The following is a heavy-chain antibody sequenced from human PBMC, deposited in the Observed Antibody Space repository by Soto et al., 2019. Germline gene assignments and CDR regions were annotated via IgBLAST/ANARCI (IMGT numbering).Heavy chain of an antibody. J-gene: IGHJ3*02. CDR2: IYPGDSDT. Sequence: GESLKISCKGSGYSFTSYWIGWVRQMPGKGLEWMGIIYPGDSDTRYSPSFQGQVTISADKSISTAYLQWSSLKASDTAMYYCARGGVVVAAISAFDIWGQGTMVTVSS. V-gene: IGHV5-51*01. CDR3: ARGGVVVAAISAFDI. D-gene: IGHD2-15*01. CDR1: GYSFTSYW.